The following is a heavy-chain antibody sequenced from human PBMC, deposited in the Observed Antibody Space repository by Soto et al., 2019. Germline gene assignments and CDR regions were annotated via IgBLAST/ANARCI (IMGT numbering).Heavy chain of an antibody. CDR2: ISAYTGNT. J-gene: IGHJ4*02. V-gene: IGHV1-18*01. D-gene: IGHD3-10*01. CDR1: GYPCTSYG. Sequence: QVQLVQSGAEVKKPGASLKVSCKASGYPCTSYGISWVRQSPGQGLEWMGWISAYTGNTNYAQKLQGRVTMTTDTSTSTAYMELRSLSSDDKAGSYCARVWGTMVRGRHDYWGQVTLVTVSS. CDR3: ARVWGTMVRGRHDY.